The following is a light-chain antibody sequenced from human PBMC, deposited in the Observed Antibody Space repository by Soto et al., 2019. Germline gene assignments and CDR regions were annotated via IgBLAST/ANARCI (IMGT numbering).Light chain of an antibody. CDR2: STS. Sequence: QAVVTQEPSLTVSPGGTVTLTCASSTGAVTSGNYPNWFQQKPGQAPRPLIYSTSNKHSWTPARFSGSLLGGKAALTLSGVQPEDEAEYYCLLYYGDSSFGGGTQLTVL. V-gene: IGLV7-43*01. CDR1: TGAVTSGNY. J-gene: IGLJ2*01. CDR3: LLYYGDSS.